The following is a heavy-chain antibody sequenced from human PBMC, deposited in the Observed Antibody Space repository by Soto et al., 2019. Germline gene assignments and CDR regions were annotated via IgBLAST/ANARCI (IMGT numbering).Heavy chain of an antibody. V-gene: IGHV1-69*06. Sequence: SVKVSCKASGGTFSSYAISWVRQAPGQGLEWMGGIIPIFGTANYAQKFQGRVTSTADKSTSTAYMELSSLRSEDTAVYYCARTFYGDYEGNYYYYGMDVWGQGTTVTVSS. D-gene: IGHD4-17*01. CDR3: ARTFYGDYEGNYYYYGMDV. J-gene: IGHJ6*02. CDR2: IIPIFGTA. CDR1: GGTFSSYA.